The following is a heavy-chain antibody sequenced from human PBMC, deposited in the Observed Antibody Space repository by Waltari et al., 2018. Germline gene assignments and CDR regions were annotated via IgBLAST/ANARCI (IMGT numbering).Heavy chain of an antibody. CDR1: GGSISSYY. CDR3: ARSYGGNSFDY. CDR2: TYYSERP. Sequence: QVQLQESGPGLVKPSETLSRTCTVSGGSISSYYWSWTRPTPGKGREWNGYTYYSERPNYNPSLKSRVTISVDTSKNQFSLKLSSVTAADTAVYYCARSYGGNSFDYWGQGTLVTVSS. V-gene: IGHV4-59*01. D-gene: IGHD4-17*01. J-gene: IGHJ4*02.